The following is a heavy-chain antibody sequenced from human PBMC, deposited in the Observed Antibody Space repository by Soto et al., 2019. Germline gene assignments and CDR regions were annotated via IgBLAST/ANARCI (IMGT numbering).Heavy chain of an antibody. Sequence: DVQLVESRGGLVQPGGSLRLSCAASGFTFGYYNMHWVRQAPGKGLEWVSFVRSSGDDTYYADSVKGRFTISRDNAKDSLYLQMNSLREEDTAVYYCARDGESSSSSDFDFWGQGALVTVSS. D-gene: IGHD2-2*01. CDR1: GFTFGYYN. CDR2: VRSSGDDT. V-gene: IGHV3-48*02. J-gene: IGHJ4*02. CDR3: ARDGESSSSSDFDF.